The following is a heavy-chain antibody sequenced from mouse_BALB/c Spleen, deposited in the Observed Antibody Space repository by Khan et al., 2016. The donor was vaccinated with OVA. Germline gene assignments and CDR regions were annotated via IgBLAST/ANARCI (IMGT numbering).Heavy chain of an antibody. J-gene: IGHJ1*01. V-gene: IGHV1-61*01. D-gene: IGHD2-1*01. CDR1: GYTFTSYW. Sequence: QVQLQQPGAELVRPGASVKLSCKASGYTFTSYWMNWVKQRPGQGLEWIGMIDPSDSETHYNQMFKDKATLTVDKSASTAYMQLSSLTSEDTAAYYCAGGDGNSLYRCFDVWGAGATVPVSS. CDR2: IDPSDSET. CDR3: AGGDGNSLYRCFDV.